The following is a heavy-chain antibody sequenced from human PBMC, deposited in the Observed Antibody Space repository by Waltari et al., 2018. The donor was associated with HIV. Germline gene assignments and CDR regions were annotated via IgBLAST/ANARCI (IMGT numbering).Heavy chain of an antibody. D-gene: IGHD3-3*01. CDR1: GFTLSTHD. CDR2: IWYGDIHK. V-gene: IGHV3-33*06. CDR3: VKESGPGIGKPGFEI. Sequence: QEQLVESGGGVVQPGTSLRLSCAASGFTLSTHDMPWVRQAPGKALEWVAVIWYGDIHKYYGDSVKGRFSISRDNSKNTLYLQMDSLRTEDTAVYYCVKESGPGIGKPGFEIWGQGTVVTVSS. J-gene: IGHJ3*02.